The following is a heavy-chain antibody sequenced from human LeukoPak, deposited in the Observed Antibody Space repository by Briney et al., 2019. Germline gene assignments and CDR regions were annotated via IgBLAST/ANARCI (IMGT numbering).Heavy chain of an antibody. V-gene: IGHV4-59*01. CDR2: IYYSGST. Sequence: SETLSLTCTVSGGSISSYYWSWIRQPPGKGLEWIGYIYYSGSTNYNPSLKSRVTISVDTSKNQFSLKLSSVTAADTAVYYCARETDSSGLRTNLCHDWGQGTLVTVSS. CDR1: GGSISSYY. D-gene: IGHD3-22*01. J-gene: IGHJ4*02. CDR3: ARETDSSGLRTNLCHD.